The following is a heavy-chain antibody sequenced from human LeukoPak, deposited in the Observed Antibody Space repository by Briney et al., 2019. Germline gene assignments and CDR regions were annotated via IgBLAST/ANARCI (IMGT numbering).Heavy chain of an antibody. CDR1: GFTFSDYY. V-gene: IGHV3-11*06. D-gene: IGHD5-24*01. CDR3: ARNRDGNLPFDY. Sequence: GGSLRLSCAASGFTFSDYYMSWIRQAPGKGLEWVSYISSSSSYTNYTDSVKGRFTISRDNAKNSLYLQMNSLRAEDTAVYYCARNRDGNLPFDYWGQGTLVTVSS. CDR2: ISSSSSYT. J-gene: IGHJ4*02.